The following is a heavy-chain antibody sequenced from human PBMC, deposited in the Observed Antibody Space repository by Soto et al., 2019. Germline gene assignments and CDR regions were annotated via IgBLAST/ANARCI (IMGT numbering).Heavy chain of an antibody. J-gene: IGHJ2*01. V-gene: IGHV3-23*01. CDR2: ISGGGDAT. D-gene: IGHD2-21*01. CDR3: ARKVVGSTSRPDYWYFDL. Sequence: EVQLLESGGDSVQPGGSVRLSCAGSGFTFINYAMNWVRQAPGKGLEWVSTISGGGDATFFADSVRGRFTFSSDNSKNTGTMQMTSLGVDYTAVYYCARKVVGSTSRPDYWYFDLWGRGTLVTVSS. CDR1: GFTFINYA.